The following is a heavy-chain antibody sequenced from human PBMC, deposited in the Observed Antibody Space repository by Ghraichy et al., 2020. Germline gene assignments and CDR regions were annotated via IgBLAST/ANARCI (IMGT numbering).Heavy chain of an antibody. CDR2: INPNSGDT. Sequence: ASVKVSCKASGYTFTGYYMHWVRQAPGQGLEWMGWINPNSGDTNYAQKFQGRVTMTRDTSISTAYMELSRLRSDDTAVYYCATYYYDTDFDYWGQGTLVTVSS. D-gene: IGHD3-22*01. V-gene: IGHV1-2*02. J-gene: IGHJ4*02. CDR1: GYTFTGYY. CDR3: ATYYYDTDFDY.